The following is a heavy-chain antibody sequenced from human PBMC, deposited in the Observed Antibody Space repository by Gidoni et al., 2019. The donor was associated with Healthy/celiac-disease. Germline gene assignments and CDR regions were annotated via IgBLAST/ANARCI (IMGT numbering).Heavy chain of an antibody. CDR3: TGGTGYYYYGMDV. D-gene: IGHD3-16*01. CDR1: GFTFGDDA. CDR2: IRSKAYGGTT. Sequence: EVQLVESGGGLVQPERSMRLSCTASGFTFGDDAMSWFRQAPGKGLEWVGFIRSKAYGGTTEYAASVKGRFTISRDDSKSIAYLQMNSLKTEDPAVYYCTGGTGYYYYGMDVWGQGTTVTVSS. J-gene: IGHJ6*02. V-gene: IGHV3-49*03.